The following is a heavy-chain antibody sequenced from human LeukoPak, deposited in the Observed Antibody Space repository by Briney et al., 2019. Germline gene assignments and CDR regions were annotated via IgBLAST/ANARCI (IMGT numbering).Heavy chain of an antibody. J-gene: IGHJ4*02. CDR1: GFTFDDYA. CDR3: AKDVLRYFDWLWAFDY. CDR2: ISWNSGSI. Sequence: GGSLRLSCAASGFTFDDYAMHWVRQAPGKGLEWVSGISWNSGSIGYADSVKGRFTISRDNAKNSLYLQMNSLRAEDTALYYCAKDVLRYFDWLWAFDYWGQGTLVTVSS. V-gene: IGHV3-9*01. D-gene: IGHD3-9*01.